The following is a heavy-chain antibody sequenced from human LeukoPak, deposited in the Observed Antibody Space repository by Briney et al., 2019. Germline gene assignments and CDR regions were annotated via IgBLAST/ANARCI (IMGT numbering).Heavy chain of an antibody. Sequence: GGSLRLSCAASGFTFSSYAMSWVRQAPGKGLEWVSAISGSGGSTYYADSVKGRFTISRDNSKSTLYLQMNSLRAEDTAVYYCAKGYYGSGSYCGFDYWGQGTLVTVSS. CDR2: ISGSGGST. CDR3: AKGYYGSGSYCGFDY. D-gene: IGHD3-10*01. CDR1: GFTFSSYA. V-gene: IGHV3-23*01. J-gene: IGHJ4*02.